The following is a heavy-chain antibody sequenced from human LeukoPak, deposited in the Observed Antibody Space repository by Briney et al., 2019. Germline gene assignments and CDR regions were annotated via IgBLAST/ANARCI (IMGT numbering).Heavy chain of an antibody. CDR3: ARVRYSSAWGWFDP. Sequence: PWETLSLTCTVSGASINSYFWSWIRQPPGKGLEWVGYLHYSGNTNYNPSLNSRVTISVDTSKNQFSLKLTSLTAADTAVYYCARVRYSSAWGWFDPWGQGTLVTVSS. J-gene: IGHJ5*02. CDR2: LHYSGNT. CDR1: GASINSYF. D-gene: IGHD6-19*01. V-gene: IGHV4-59*01.